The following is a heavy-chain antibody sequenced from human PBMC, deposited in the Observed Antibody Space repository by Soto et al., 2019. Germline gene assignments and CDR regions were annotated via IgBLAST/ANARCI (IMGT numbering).Heavy chain of an antibody. Sequence: GASGKVSCQGSGGTFSSFAICWVRPGPGQGLEWMGWISAYNGNTNYAQKLQGRVTMTTDTSTSTAYMELRSLRSDDTAVYYCARDSHRGGDDAFDIWGQGTMVTVSS. CDR1: GGTFSSFA. CDR2: ISAYNGNT. D-gene: IGHD2-21*02. J-gene: IGHJ3*02. V-gene: IGHV1-18*01. CDR3: ARDSHRGGDDAFDI.